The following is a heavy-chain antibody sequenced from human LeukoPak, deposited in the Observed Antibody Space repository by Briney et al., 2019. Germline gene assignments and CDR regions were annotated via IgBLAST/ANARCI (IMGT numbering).Heavy chain of an antibody. Sequence: GGSLRLSCAASEFTVSSNYMSWVRQAPGKGLEWVSVIYSGGSTYYADSVKGRFTISRDNSKNTLYLQMNSLRAEDTAVYYCAREASSGYSFDYWGQGTLVTVSS. J-gene: IGHJ4*02. V-gene: IGHV3-53*01. CDR2: IYSGGST. D-gene: IGHD3-22*01. CDR1: EFTVSSNY. CDR3: AREASSGYSFDY.